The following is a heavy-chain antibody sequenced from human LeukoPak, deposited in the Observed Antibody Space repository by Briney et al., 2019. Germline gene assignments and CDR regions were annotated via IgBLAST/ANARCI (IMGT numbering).Heavy chain of an antibody. CDR3: AKGGRDSSGYYESHFQH. CDR2: ISGSGGST. CDR1: GFTFSSYA. V-gene: IGHV3-23*01. Sequence: GGSLRPSCAASGFTFSSYAMSWVRQAPGKGLEWVSAISGSGGSTYYADSVKGRFTISRDNSKNTLYLQMNSLRAEDTAVYYCAKGGRDSSGYYESHFQHWGQGTLVTVSS. J-gene: IGHJ1*01. D-gene: IGHD3-22*01.